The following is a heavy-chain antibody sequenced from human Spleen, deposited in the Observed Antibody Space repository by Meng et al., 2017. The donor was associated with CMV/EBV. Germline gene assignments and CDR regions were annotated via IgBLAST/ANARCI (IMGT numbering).Heavy chain of an antibody. CDR1: GYTFTGYY. CDR3: ARASGLTKSRSDY. Sequence: ASVKVSCKASGYTFTGYYMHWVRQAPGQGLEWMGWLNPDSGGTYFAQKFQGRVTMTRDTSTSTVYMELSSLRSEDTAVYYCARASGLTKSRSDYWGQGTLVTVSS. D-gene: IGHD1-20*01. J-gene: IGHJ4*02. CDR2: LNPDSGGT. V-gene: IGHV1-2*02.